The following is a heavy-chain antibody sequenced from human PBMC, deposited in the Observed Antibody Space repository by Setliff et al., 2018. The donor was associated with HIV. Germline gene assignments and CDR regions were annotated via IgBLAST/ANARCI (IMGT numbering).Heavy chain of an antibody. D-gene: IGHD6-19*01. V-gene: IGHV1-69*10. J-gene: IGHJ5*02. Sequence: RASVKVSCKASGGTFSSYAISWVRQAPGQGLEWMGGIIPILGIANYAQKFQGRVTITADESTSTAYMELSSLRSEDTAVYYCAAESVAGSQGDNWFDPWGQGTLVTVSS. CDR1: GGTFSSYA. CDR2: IIPILGIA. CDR3: AAESVAGSQGDNWFDP.